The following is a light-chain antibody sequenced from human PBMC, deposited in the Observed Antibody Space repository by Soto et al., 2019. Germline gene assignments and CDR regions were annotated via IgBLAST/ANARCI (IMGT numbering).Light chain of an antibody. CDR2: AVT. V-gene: IGLV2-14*01. CDR3: ISYKTDDTFL. J-gene: IGLJ1*01. CDR1: SSDVGGYNY. Sequence: QSVLTQPASVSGSPGQSITISCTGTSSDVGGYNYVSWYQQHPGKAPKLMIYAVTDRPSGVSSRFSGSKSGNTASLTISGLQAEDEAEYFCISYKTDDTFLFGTGTKVTVL.